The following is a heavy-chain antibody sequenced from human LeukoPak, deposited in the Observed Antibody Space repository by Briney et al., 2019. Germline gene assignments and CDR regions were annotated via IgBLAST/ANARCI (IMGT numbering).Heavy chain of an antibody. CDR1: GFTFSSYE. V-gene: IGHV3-21*04. D-gene: IGHD2-15*01. CDR3: AKEVVAATLFDY. Sequence: GGSLRLSCAASGFTFSSYEMHWVRQAPGKGLKWVSSISSSSSYIYYADSVKGRFTISRDNSKNTLYLQMNSLRAEDTAVYYCAKEVVAATLFDYWGQGTLVTVSS. J-gene: IGHJ4*02. CDR2: ISSSSSYI.